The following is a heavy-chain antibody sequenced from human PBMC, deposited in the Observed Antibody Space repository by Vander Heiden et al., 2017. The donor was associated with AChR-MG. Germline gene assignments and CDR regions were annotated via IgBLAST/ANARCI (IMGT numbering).Heavy chain of an antibody. CDR1: GGSISSGSYY. V-gene: IGHV4-61*02. D-gene: IGHD3-16*01. J-gene: IGHJ4*02. CDR2: IYTSGST. CDR3: ARIGALRPRDFDY. Sequence: QVQLQESGPGLVKPSQTLSLTCPVSGGSISSGSYYWSWIRQPAGKGLEWSGRIYTSGSTNYNPSLKSRVTISVDTSKNQFSLKLSSVTAADTAVYYCARIGALRPRDFDYWGQGTLVTVSS.